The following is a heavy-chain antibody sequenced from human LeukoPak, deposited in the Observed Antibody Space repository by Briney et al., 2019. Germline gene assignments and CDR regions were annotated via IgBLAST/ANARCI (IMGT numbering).Heavy chain of an antibody. J-gene: IGHJ3*01. Sequence: GGSLRLSCAASGFTFSSYGMTWVRQAPGKGLEWVSYISSSSSTIYYADSVKGRFTISRDNAKNSLYLQLNSLRAEDTAVYYCARDTHYYGSGSPAFDLWGRGTMTVSS. CDR2: ISSSSSTI. CDR3: ARDTHYYGSGSPAFDL. CDR1: GFTFSSYG. V-gene: IGHV3-48*01. D-gene: IGHD3-10*01.